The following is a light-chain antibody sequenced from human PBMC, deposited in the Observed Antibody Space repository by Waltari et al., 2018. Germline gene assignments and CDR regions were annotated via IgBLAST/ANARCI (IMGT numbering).Light chain of an antibody. CDR2: AAS. J-gene: IGKJ2*01. V-gene: IGKV1-39*01. CDR1: QSISIY. CDR3: QQSYATPYT. Sequence: DIQMTQSPSSLSASVGDRVTITCRASQSISIYLNWYQQIPGKAPKVLIYAASSLQSGVPSRFSGSGSGTDFTLTISSVQAEDFATYYCQQSYATPYTSGQGTKLEIK.